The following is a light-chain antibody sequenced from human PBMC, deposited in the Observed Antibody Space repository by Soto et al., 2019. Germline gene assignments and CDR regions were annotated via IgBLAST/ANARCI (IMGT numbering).Light chain of an antibody. CDR2: GAS. CDR1: QSVSSSY. CDR3: QQYGSSQT. J-gene: IGKJ1*01. Sequence: EIVLTQSPGTLSLSPGERATLSCRASQSVSSSYLAWYQQKPGQAPRLLIHGASSRATGIPDRISGSGSGTDVALSISRLEPEDFATYYCQQYGSSQTFGQGAKV. V-gene: IGKV3-20*01.